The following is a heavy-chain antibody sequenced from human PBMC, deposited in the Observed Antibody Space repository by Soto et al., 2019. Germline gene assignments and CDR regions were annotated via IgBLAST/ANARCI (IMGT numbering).Heavy chain of an antibody. CDR3: ARRSRIAVCWYFDL. J-gene: IGHJ2*01. D-gene: IGHD6-19*01. Sequence: QLQLQESGPGLVKPSETLSLTCTVSGGSISSSSYYWGWIRQPPGQGLEWIGSLYYSGSTYYNPSLKSRVTISVDTAKTLFSLKLSSVAAADSAVYYCARRSRIAVCWYFDLWGRGTLLTASS. CDR1: GGSISSSSYY. CDR2: LYYSGST. V-gene: IGHV4-39*01.